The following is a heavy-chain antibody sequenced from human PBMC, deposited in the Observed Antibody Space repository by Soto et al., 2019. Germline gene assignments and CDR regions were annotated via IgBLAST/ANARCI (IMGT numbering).Heavy chain of an antibody. CDR3: ARDLGDCSGGSCYDAFDI. J-gene: IGHJ3*02. D-gene: IGHD2-15*01. Sequence: SETLSLPCTVSGGSISSYYWSWIRQPPGKGLEWIGYIYYSGSTNSNPSLKSRVTISVDTSKNQFSLKLSSVTAADTAVYYCARDLGDCSGGSCYDAFDIWGQGTMVTVSS. CDR2: IYYSGST. V-gene: IGHV4-59*01. CDR1: GGSISSYY.